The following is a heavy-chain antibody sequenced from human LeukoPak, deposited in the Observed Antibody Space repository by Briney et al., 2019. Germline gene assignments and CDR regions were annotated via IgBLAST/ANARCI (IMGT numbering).Heavy chain of an antibody. CDR1: GFTFSSYE. Sequence: GGSLRLSCAASGFTFSSYEMNWVRQAPGKGVEWVSYVTSGSSIYYADSVKGRFTISRDNAKKSLYLQMNSLRAEDTALYYCARREYEAFDIWGQGTMVTVSS. CDR3: ARREYEAFDI. CDR2: VTSGSSI. V-gene: IGHV3-48*03. J-gene: IGHJ3*02. D-gene: IGHD2/OR15-2a*01.